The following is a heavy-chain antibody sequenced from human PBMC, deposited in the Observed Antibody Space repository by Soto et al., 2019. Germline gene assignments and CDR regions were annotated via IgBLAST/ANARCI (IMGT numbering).Heavy chain of an antibody. CDR3: AKARGDGAGYGDYAVY. V-gene: IGHV3-30*18. J-gene: IGHJ4*02. CDR1: GFTFSSYG. Sequence: QVQLVESGGGVVQPGRSLRLSCAASGFTFSSYGMHWVRQAPGKGLEWVAVISYDGSNKYYADSVKGRFTISRDNSKNTRYLQLSSLRAEDTAVYYCAKARGDGAGYGDYAVYWGQGTLVTVSS. CDR2: ISYDGSNK. D-gene: IGHD4-17*01.